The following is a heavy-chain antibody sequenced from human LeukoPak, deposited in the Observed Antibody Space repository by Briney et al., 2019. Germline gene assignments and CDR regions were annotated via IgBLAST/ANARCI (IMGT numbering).Heavy chain of an antibody. CDR2: ISYDGSNK. V-gene: IGHV3-30-3*01. CDR1: GFTFSSYA. Sequence: PGGSLRLSCAASGFTFSSYAMHWVRQAPGKGLEWVAVISYDGSNKYYADSVKGRFTISRDNSKNTLYLQMNSLRAEDTAVYYCAKDAHRIAARPRYFDYWGQGTLVTVSS. D-gene: IGHD6-6*01. CDR3: AKDAHRIAARPRYFDY. J-gene: IGHJ4*02.